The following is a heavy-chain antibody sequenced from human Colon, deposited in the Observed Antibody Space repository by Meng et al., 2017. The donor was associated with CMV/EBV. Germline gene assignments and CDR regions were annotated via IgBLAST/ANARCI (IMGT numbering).Heavy chain of an antibody. CDR3: ARKGWNYREAFDM. CDR2: ISTQSLTT. CDR1: GFTLSSYD. Sequence: GGSLRLSCVASGFTLSSYDMHWVRQALGKGLEWISHISTQSLTTVYADSVKGRFNISRDNAKNSVYLQMNSLRAEDTAVYYCARKGWNYREAFDMWGQGTRVTVSS. V-gene: IGHV3-48*03. J-gene: IGHJ3*02. D-gene: IGHD3-16*02.